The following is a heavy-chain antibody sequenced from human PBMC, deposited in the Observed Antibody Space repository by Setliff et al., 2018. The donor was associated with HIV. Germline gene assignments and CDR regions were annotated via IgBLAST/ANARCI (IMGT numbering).Heavy chain of an antibody. CDR2: ISGYNGKT. J-gene: IGHJ4*02. CDR3: ARANVPYSNFWSFSYSHPYYFDY. Sequence: ASVKVSCKTSGYTFTSYGISWVRQAPGQGLEWMGWISGYNGKTNYAQKFQGRRTMTTDTSTSTAYMELRGLRSDDTAVYYCARANVPYSNFWSFSYSHPYYFDYWGQGTLVTVSS. D-gene: IGHD3-3*01. CDR1: GYTFTSYG. V-gene: IGHV1-18*01.